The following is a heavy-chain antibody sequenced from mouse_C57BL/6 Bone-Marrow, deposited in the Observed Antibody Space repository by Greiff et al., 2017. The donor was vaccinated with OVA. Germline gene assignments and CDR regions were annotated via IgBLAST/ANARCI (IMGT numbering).Heavy chain of an antibody. D-gene: IGHD4-1*01. CDR1: GYTFTSYW. J-gene: IGHJ2*01. V-gene: IGHV1-52*01. CDR3: ASPLTGTGTWYFDY. CDR2: IDPSDSET. Sequence: VQLQQPGAGLVRPGSSVKLSCKASGYTFTSYWMHWVKQRPIQGLEWIGNIDPSDSETHYNQKFKDKATLTVDKSSSTAYMQLSSLTSEDSAVYYCASPLTGTGTWYFDYWGQGTTLTVSS.